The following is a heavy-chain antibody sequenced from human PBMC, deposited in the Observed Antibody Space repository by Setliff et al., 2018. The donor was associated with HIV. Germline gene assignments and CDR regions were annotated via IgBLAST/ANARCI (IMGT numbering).Heavy chain of an antibody. CDR3: ARGLIVVVRAFDI. J-gene: IGHJ3*02. D-gene: IGHD3-22*01. V-gene: IGHV4-61*09. CDR2: MYTSGST. CDR1: GGSISSGGYY. Sequence: PSETLSLTCTVSGGSISSGGYYWSWIRQPAGKGLEWIGHMYTSGSTNYNPSLKSRVTISVDTSKNQFSLKLSSVTAADSAVYYCARGLIVVVRAFDIWGQGTMVTVSS.